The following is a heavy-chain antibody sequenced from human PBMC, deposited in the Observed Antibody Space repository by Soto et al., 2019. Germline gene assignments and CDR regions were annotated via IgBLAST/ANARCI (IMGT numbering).Heavy chain of an antibody. CDR2: INPKSGGT. V-gene: IGHV1-2*04. Sequence: GLEWMGWINPKSGGTKYAQNFQGWVTMTRETSISTAYMELSRLRSDDTAVFYCATGRGVYDSSTYAPFDYWGQGTPVTVSS. D-gene: IGHD3-22*01. J-gene: IGHJ4*02. CDR3: ATGRGVYDSSTYAPFDY.